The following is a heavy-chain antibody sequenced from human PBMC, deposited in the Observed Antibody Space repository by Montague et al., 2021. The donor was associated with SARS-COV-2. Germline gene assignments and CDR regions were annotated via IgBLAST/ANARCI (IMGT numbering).Heavy chain of an antibody. CDR1: GFSLSTSGMC. CDR3: ARTHYDILAGYYIAFDY. CDR2: IDWDDDK. J-gene: IGHJ4*02. V-gene: IGHV2-70*01. Sequence: PVLVKPTQTLTLTCTFSGFSLSTSGMCVSWIRQPPGKALEWLAHIDWDDDKYYSTSLKTRLTISKDTSKIQVVLTMTNMDPVDTATYYCARTHYDILAGYYIAFDYWGQGTLVTVSP. D-gene: IGHD3-9*01.